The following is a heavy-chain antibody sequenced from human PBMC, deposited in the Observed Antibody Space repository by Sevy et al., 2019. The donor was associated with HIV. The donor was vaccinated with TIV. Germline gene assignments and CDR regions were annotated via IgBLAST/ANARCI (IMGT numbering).Heavy chain of an antibody. V-gene: IGHV3-48*03. Sequence: GSLRLSCTASGFTFSSYDMNWVRQAPGKGLEWGSKISSSGSSIYYADSVKGRFTISRDNAKNSLNLQMNSLRAEDTAVYYCTRNGGAFDNGFDPWGQGTLVTVSS. CDR1: GFTFSSYD. D-gene: IGHD2-8*01. CDR3: TRNGGAFDNGFDP. CDR2: ISSSGSSI. J-gene: IGHJ5*02.